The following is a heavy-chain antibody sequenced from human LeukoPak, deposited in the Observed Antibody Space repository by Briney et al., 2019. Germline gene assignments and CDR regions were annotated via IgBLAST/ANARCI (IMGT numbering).Heavy chain of an antibody. J-gene: IGHJ4*02. CDR3: ARGGHSSGV. Sequence: SETLSLTCTVSGGSLSSYYWSWIRQPPGKGLEWIGYIYYSGSTNYNPSLKSRVTISVDTSKNQLSLKLSSVTAADTAVYYCARGGHSSGVWGQGTLVTVSS. CDR1: GGSLSSYY. D-gene: IGHD3-22*01. CDR2: IYYSGST. V-gene: IGHV4-59*01.